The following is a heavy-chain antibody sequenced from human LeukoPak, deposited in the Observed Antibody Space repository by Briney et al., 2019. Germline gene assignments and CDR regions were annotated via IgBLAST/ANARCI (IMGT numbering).Heavy chain of an antibody. Sequence: SETLSLTCIVSTGSINNYYWNWIRQPAGKKPEWIGRIYSSGTTHYNPSLKSRVSMSVDTSKNQFSLRLSSVTAADTAIYYCARDPFRSSFDFWGQGIPVTVSS. CDR3: ARDPFRSSFDF. CDR1: TGSINNYY. D-gene: IGHD3/OR15-3a*01. V-gene: IGHV4-4*07. J-gene: IGHJ4*02. CDR2: IYSSGTT.